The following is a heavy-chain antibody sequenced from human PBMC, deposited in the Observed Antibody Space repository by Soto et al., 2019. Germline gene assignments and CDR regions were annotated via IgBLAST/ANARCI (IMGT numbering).Heavy chain of an antibody. J-gene: IGHJ4*02. D-gene: IGHD2-8*01. V-gene: IGHV1-46*01. CDR3: ARGDCTNGVCYTDYFDY. Sequence: ASVKVSCKASGYTFTSYYMHWVRQAPGQGLEWTAIINPSGGSTSYAQKFQGRVTMTRDTSTSTVYMELSSLRSDDTAVYYCARGDCTNGVCYTDYFDYWGQGTLVTVSS. CDR1: GYTFTSYY. CDR2: INPSGGST.